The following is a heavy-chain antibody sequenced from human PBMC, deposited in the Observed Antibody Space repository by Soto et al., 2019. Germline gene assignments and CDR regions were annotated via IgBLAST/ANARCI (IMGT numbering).Heavy chain of an antibody. CDR2: INPSGGST. CDR1: GYTFTNYY. CDR3: ASPLYSSRTPFGY. J-gene: IGHJ4*02. Sequence: QVQLVQSGAEVKKPGASVKISCKASGYTFTNYYMHWVRQAPGQGLEWMGIINPSGGSTTYAQKFQGRVTMTSDTSTSTVYMELSSLRSEDTAVYYCASPLYSSRTPFGYWGQGTLVTVSS. V-gene: IGHV1-46*01. D-gene: IGHD6-13*01.